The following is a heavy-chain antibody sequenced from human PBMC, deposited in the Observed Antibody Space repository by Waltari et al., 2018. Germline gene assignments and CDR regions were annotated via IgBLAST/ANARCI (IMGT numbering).Heavy chain of an antibody. J-gene: IGHJ3*02. D-gene: IGHD2-2*01. V-gene: IGHV4-38-2*02. CDR1: GYSISSGYY. Sequence: QVQLQESGPGLVKPSETLSLTYTVSGYSISSGYYWGWIRQPPGKGLEWIGSIYHSGSTYYNPSLKSRVTISVDTSKNQFSLKLSSVTAADTAVYYCAAGVVVPAAFDAFDIWGQGTMVTVSS. CDR3: AAGVVVPAAFDAFDI. CDR2: IYHSGST.